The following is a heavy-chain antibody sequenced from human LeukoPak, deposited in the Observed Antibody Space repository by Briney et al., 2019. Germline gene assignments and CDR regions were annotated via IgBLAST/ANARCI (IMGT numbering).Heavy chain of an antibody. V-gene: IGHV4-59*12. CDR3: ARDYSSSSWGYRFDP. CDR2: IYYSGST. J-gene: IGHJ5*02. CDR1: GGSISSYY. D-gene: IGHD6-6*01. Sequence: SETLSLTCTVSGGSISSYYWSWIRQPPGKGLEWIEYIYYSGSTNYNPSLKSRVTISVDTSKNQFSLKLSSVTAADTAVYYCARDYSSSSWGYRFDPWGQGTLVTVSS.